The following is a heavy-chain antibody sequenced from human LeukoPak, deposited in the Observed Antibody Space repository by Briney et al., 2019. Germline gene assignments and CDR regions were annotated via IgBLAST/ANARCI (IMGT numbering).Heavy chain of an antibody. CDR2: ISSSSDYI. V-gene: IGHV3-21*01. J-gene: IGHJ5*02. Sequence: MTGGSLRLSCAASGFTFSSYNMNWVRQAPGKGLEWVSSISSSSDYIYYADSVKGRFTISRDNAKNSLYLQMKSLRAEDTAVYYCATGKTSQNIVTRKTYNWFDPWGQGTLVTVSS. CDR1: GFTFSSYN. CDR3: ATGKTSQNIVTRKTYNWFDP. D-gene: IGHD2/OR15-2a*01.